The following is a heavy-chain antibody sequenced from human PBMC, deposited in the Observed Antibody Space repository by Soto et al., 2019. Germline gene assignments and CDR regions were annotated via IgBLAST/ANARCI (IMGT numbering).Heavy chain of an antibody. V-gene: IGHV1-69*01. D-gene: IGHD3-22*01. J-gene: IGHJ4*02. CDR2: IITIFRSA. CDR1: GGDFINYG. Sequence: QVQLVQSGAEVKKPGSSVKVSCKASGGDFINYGISWVRQAPGQGLEWMGWIITIFRSANYAQKFQGRVTIAEDESTTRAYMELTTLTSEDTAVYYCARDRYYDGVGYRYESAYWGQGTLVTVSS. CDR3: ARDRYYDGVGYRYESAY.